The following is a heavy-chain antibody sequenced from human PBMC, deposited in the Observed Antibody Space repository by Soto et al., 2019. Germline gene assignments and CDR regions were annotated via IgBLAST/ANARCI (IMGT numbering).Heavy chain of an antibody. Sequence: GGSLRLSCAASEFAFSRYWMSWLRQAPGKGLEWVASIKQDGSDNHYVESVKGRFTISRDNAKNSLSLEMNSLRGEDTAVYYCARLIWIEATSFYFDFWGQGTLVTVSS. V-gene: IGHV3-7*01. CDR1: EFAFSRYW. D-gene: IGHD1-26*01. CDR2: IKQDGSDN. CDR3: ARLIWIEATSFYFDF. J-gene: IGHJ4*02.